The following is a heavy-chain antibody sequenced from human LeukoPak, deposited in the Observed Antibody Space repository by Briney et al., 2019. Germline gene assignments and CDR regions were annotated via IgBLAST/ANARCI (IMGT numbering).Heavy chain of an antibody. V-gene: IGHV3-33*01. CDR2: IWYDGSNK. D-gene: IGHD6-13*01. Sequence: GGSLRLSCAASGFTFSSYGMHWVRQAPGKGLEWVAVIWYDGSNKYYADSVKGRFTISRDNSKNTLYLQMSSLRAEDTAVYYCARKKYSSSWYSPFDYWGQGTLVTVSS. J-gene: IGHJ4*02. CDR1: GFTFSSYG. CDR3: ARKKYSSSWYSPFDY.